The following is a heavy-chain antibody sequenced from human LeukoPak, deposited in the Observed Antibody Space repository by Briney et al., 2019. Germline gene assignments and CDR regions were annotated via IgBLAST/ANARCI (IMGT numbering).Heavy chain of an antibody. Sequence: SVKVSCKASGATFSSYAISWVRQAPGQGLEWMGGIIPIFGTANYAQKFQGRVTITTDESTSTAYMELSSLRSEDTAVYYCARASDFWSGYHPWPNWFDPWGQGTLVTVSS. J-gene: IGHJ5*02. CDR2: IIPIFGTA. CDR3: ARASDFWSGYHPWPNWFDP. CDR1: GATFSSYA. V-gene: IGHV1-69*05. D-gene: IGHD3-3*01.